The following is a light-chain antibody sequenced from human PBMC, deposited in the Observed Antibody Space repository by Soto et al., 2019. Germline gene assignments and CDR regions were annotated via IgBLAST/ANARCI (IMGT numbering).Light chain of an antibody. Sequence: EIVMTQSPATLSLSPGERATLSCRASQSVSSSYFAWYQQKPGQAPSLLIYGASTRATGTPARFSGSGSGTEFTLTISSLQSEDYAVYFCQQYIRWPLTFGGGTKVDIK. CDR1: QSVSSSY. V-gene: IGKV3-15*01. CDR2: GAS. CDR3: QQYIRWPLT. J-gene: IGKJ4*01.